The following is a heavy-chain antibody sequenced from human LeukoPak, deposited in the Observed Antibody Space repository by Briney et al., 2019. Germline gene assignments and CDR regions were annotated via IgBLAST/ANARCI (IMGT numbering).Heavy chain of an antibody. CDR2: ISAYNGNT. J-gene: IGHJ4*02. V-gene: IGHV1-18*01. CDR1: GYTFTSYG. Sequence: ASVKVSCKASGYTFTSYGISWVRQAPGQGLEWMGWISAYNGNTNYAQKLQGRVTMTRDTSISTAYMELSRLRSDDTAVYYCARGGTTYYYDSSGYITYWGQGTLVTVSS. CDR3: ARGGTTYYYDSSGYITY. D-gene: IGHD3-22*01.